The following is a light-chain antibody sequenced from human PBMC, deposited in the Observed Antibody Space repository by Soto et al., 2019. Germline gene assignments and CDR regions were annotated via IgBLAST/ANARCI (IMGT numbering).Light chain of an antibody. CDR1: SSNIGAGYD. CDR3: QSYDSSLSGSYV. CDR2: NNN. V-gene: IGLV1-40*01. Sequence: QSALTQPPSVSGAPGQRVTISCTGSSSNIGAGYDVHWYQRLPGTAPKVLIYNNNNRPSGVPDRFSGSKSGTSASLAITGLQAEDEADDYCQSYDSSLSGSYVFGTGTKLTVL. J-gene: IGLJ1*01.